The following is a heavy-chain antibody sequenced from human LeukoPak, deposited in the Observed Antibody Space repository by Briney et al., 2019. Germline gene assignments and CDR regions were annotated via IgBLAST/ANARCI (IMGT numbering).Heavy chain of an antibody. CDR1: GFTFSSYW. V-gene: IGHV3-74*01. D-gene: IGHD3-10*01. CDR3: ARVRASRGGYYYGMDV. Sequence: GGSLRLSCAASGFTFSSYWMHWVRQAPGKGLVWVSRINSDGSSTSYADSVKGRFTISRDNAKNTLYLQMNSLRAEDTAVYYCARVRASRGGYYYGMDVWGQGTTVTVSS. CDR2: INSDGSST. J-gene: IGHJ6*02.